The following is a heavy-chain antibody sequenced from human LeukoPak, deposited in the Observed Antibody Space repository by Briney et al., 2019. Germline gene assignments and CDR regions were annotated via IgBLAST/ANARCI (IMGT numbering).Heavy chain of an antibody. Sequence: PSETLSLTCPLSGGSIIRYYWSCIRQPPREGLEWIGYIYYGGSTSYNPSLKCRVTIAVDTSKNQFSLKLSSVTAADTAVYHCARDQSGGYYFDYWGQGTLVTVSS. CDR2: IYYGGST. CDR1: GGSIIRYY. J-gene: IGHJ4*02. CDR3: ARDQSGGYYFDY. V-gene: IGHV4-59*01. D-gene: IGHD3-10*01.